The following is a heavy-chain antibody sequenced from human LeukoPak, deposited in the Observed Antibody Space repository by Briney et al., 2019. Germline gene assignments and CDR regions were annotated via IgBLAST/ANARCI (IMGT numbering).Heavy chain of an antibody. V-gene: IGHV3-23*01. J-gene: IGHJ6*03. CDR1: GLTFSEYG. Sequence: PGGSLRLSRAASGLTFSEYGMSWVRRARGKGRKGVSTISDGGTITYYADAVKGRFTISRDNSKNTLYLQMNGLRAEDTAIYYCAKDRGDLAAAGTLITYYYYYMDVWGKGTTVTISS. CDR2: ISDGGTIT. CDR3: AKDRGDLAAAGTLITYYYYYMDV. D-gene: IGHD6-13*01.